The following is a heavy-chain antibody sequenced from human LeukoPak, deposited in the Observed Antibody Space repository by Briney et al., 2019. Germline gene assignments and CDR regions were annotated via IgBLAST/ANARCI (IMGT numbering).Heavy chain of an antibody. CDR2: IRSKANSYAT. V-gene: IGHV3-73*01. Sequence: GGSLRLSCAASGFTFSGSGMHWVRQASGKGLEWVGRIRSKANSYATAYAASVKGRFTISRDDSKNTAYLQMNSLKTEDTAVYYCTRRTYYYDSSGSPTEYFQHWGQGTLVTVSS. J-gene: IGHJ1*01. CDR3: TRRTYYYDSSGSPTEYFQH. CDR1: GFTFSGSG. D-gene: IGHD3-22*01.